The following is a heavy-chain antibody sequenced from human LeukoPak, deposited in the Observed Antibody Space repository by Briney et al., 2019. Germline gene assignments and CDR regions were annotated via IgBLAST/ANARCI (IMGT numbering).Heavy chain of an antibody. D-gene: IGHD3-3*01. CDR2: MNPNSGNT. CDR1: GYTFTSYD. J-gene: IGHJ5*02. V-gene: IGHV1-8*01. Sequence: GASVKVSCKASGYTFTSYDINWVRQATGQGPEWMGWMNPNSGNTGYAQKFQGRVTMTRNTSISTAYMELSSLRSEDTAVYYCARGRITIFGVADNWFDPWGQGTLVTVSS. CDR3: ARGRITIFGVADNWFDP.